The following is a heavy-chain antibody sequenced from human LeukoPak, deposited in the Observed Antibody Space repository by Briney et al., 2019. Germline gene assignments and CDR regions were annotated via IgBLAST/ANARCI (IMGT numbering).Heavy chain of an antibody. V-gene: IGHV3-74*01. J-gene: IGHJ4*02. CDR1: GFSFSNYW. CDR2: IKSDGSGT. Sequence: PGGSLRLSCTASGFSFSNYWMHWVRHAPGKGLVWVSRIKSDGSGTNYADSVKGRFTISRDNAKNTLYLQMNSLRAEDTAVYYGARMNTAMITGFDYWGRGTLVTVSS. D-gene: IGHD5-18*01. CDR3: ARMNTAMITGFDY.